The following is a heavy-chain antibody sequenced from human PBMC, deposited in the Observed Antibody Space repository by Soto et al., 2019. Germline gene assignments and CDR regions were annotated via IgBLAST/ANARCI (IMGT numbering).Heavy chain of an antibody. Sequence: VQLRESGPGQVKTSGTLSLTCAVSGGSMKTTNWWSWVRQPPAKGLEWIGEVFHSGITRHNPSLKRRATVSVDTSKNQFFLNLASVTAADTAVYYCTKDEAGIPFRYWGHGALVTVSS. CDR1: GGSMKTTNW. CDR2: VFHSGIT. J-gene: IGHJ4*01. CDR3: TKDEAGIPFRY. D-gene: IGHD3-10*01. V-gene: IGHV4-4*02.